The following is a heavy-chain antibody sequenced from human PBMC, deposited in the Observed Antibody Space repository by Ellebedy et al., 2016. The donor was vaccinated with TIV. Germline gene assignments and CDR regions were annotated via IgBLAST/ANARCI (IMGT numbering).Heavy chain of an antibody. Sequence: ASVKVSXXASGYTFTGYYMHWVRQAPGQGLEWMGWINPNSGGTNYAQKFQGRVTMTRDTSISTAYMELSRLRSDDTAVYYCASREPTVTTSWTLWGQGTLVTVSS. CDR1: GYTFTGYY. D-gene: IGHD4-17*01. CDR3: ASREPTVTTSWTL. J-gene: IGHJ4*02. V-gene: IGHV1-2*02. CDR2: INPNSGGT.